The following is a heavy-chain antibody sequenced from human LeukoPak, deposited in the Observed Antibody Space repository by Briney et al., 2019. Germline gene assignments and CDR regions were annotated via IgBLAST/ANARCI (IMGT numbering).Heavy chain of an antibody. CDR1: GYRFNSYW. CDR2: IYPGDSDT. V-gene: IGHV5-51*01. J-gene: IGHJ4*02. CDR3: ARPKVGGYNYGFDY. D-gene: IGHD5-24*01. Sequence: GESLQISGKCSGYRFNSYWIGWVRQMTGKGLEWMGIIYPGDSDTRYSPSFQGQVTISADNSITTAYLHWSSLKASDTAMYYCARPKVGGYNYGFDYWGQGTLVTVSS.